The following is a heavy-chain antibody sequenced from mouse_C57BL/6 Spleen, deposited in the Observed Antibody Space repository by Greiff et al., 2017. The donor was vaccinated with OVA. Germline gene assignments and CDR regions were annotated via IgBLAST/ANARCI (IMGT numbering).Heavy chain of an antibody. J-gene: IGHJ3*01. CDR3: ARRGDYGNSAY. CDR1: GYTFTSYG. Sequence: QVQLQQPGAELARPGASVKLSCKASGYTFTSYGISWVKQRTGQGLEWIGEIYPRSGNTYYNEKFKGKATLTADKSSSTAYMELRRLTSENSAVYFCARRGDYGNSAYWGQGTLVTVSA. D-gene: IGHD2-1*01. CDR2: IYPRSGNT. V-gene: IGHV1-81*01.